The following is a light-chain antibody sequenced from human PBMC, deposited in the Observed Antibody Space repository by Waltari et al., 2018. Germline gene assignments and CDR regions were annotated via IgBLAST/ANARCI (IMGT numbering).Light chain of an antibody. CDR3: QSYNVAPYS. CDR1: HAISTF. V-gene: IGKV1-27*01. CDR2: GAS. J-gene: IGKJ2*03. Sequence: DIQLTQSPPSLAASVGDRVTITCRASHAISTFLAWYQQKPGMVPELLIYGASTLQSGVPSRFSGGRSGTDFTLTISSLQSEDAGTYYCQSYNVAPYSFGRGTKLEI.